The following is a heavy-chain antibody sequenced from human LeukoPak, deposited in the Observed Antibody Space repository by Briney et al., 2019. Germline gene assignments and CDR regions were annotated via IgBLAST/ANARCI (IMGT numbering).Heavy chain of an antibody. V-gene: IGHV1-18*04. CDR3: ARVTALYYYMDV. Sequence: ASVSVSCKSSGYTFTGYYMQWVRHAPGQGLEGMGWISTYKGNTNYAQKLQGRVTMTTDTSTSTVYMELRSLRSDDTAVYYCARVTALYYYMDVWGKGTTVTVSS. CDR1: GYTFTGYY. CDR2: ISTYKGNT. J-gene: IGHJ6*03.